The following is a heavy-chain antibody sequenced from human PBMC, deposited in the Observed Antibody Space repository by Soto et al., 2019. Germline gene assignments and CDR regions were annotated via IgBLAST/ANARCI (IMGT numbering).Heavy chain of an antibody. D-gene: IGHD3-10*01. CDR2: IYYSGST. Sequence: PSETLSLTCTVSGDSISSSSYYWGWIRQPPGKGLEWIGSIYYSGSTYYNPSLKSRVTISVDTSKNQFSLKLSSVTAADTAVYYCARLGLLNYYGSGNIDYWGQGTLVTVSS. CDR1: GDSISSSSYY. V-gene: IGHV4-39*01. J-gene: IGHJ4*02. CDR3: ARLGLLNYYGSGNIDY.